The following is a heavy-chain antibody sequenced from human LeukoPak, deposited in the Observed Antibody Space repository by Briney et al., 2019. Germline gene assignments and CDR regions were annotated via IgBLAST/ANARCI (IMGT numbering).Heavy chain of an antibody. CDR2: ISGSGDIT. Sequence: GGSLRLSCAASGFTFSSYAMSWVRQAPGKGLEWVSVISGSGDITYYADSVKGRFTISRDNSKNTLYLQMNSLRAGCIVVYYAGKDFSHIVVVIDGIFYWGQGTLVTVSS. J-gene: IGHJ4*02. CDR1: GFTFSSYA. CDR3: GKDFSHIVVVIDGIFY. D-gene: IGHD2-15*01. V-gene: IGHV3-23*01.